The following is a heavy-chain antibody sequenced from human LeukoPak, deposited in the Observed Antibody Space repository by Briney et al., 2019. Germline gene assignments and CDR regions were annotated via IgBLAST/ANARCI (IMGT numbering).Heavy chain of an antibody. CDR3: AREYSSSPEGFDP. CDR2: INPNSGGT. J-gene: IGHJ5*02. CDR1: GYTFTGYY. D-gene: IGHD6-6*01. Sequence: GASVKVSCKASGYTFTGYYMHWVRQAPGQGLEWMGWINPNSGGTNYAQKFQGRATMTRDTSISTAYMELSRLRSDDTAVYYCAREYSSSPEGFDPWGQGTLVTVSS. V-gene: IGHV1-2*02.